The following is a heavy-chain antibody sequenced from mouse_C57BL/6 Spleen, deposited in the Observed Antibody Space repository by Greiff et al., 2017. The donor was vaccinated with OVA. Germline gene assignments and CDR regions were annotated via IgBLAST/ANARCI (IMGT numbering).Heavy chain of an antibody. CDR2: IDPSDSET. V-gene: IGHV1-52*01. CDR1: GYTFTSYW. J-gene: IGHJ1*03. CDR3: ARDYGSSYGYFDV. D-gene: IGHD1-1*01. Sequence: QVQLQQPGAELVRPGSSVKLSCKASGYTFTSYWMHWVKQRPIQGLEWIGNIDPSDSETHYNQKFKDKATLTVDKSSSTAYMQLSSLTSEYSAVYYCARDYGSSYGYFDVWGTGTTVTVSS.